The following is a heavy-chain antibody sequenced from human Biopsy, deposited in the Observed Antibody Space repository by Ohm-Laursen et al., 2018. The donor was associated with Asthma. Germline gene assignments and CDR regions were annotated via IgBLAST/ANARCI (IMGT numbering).Heavy chain of an antibody. J-gene: IGHJ4*02. CDR3: ARGVDRVTGLLDHFDS. D-gene: IGHD2-21*02. CDR2: VYYSGST. CDR1: GGSINNFY. Sequence: TLSLTCSVSGGSINNFYWSWIRQPPEKGLESIGHVYYSGSTNYNPSLKSRVTISIDASKNQFSLKLTSVTAADTAVYYCARGVDRVTGLLDHFDSWGQGTLVTVSS. V-gene: IGHV4-59*01.